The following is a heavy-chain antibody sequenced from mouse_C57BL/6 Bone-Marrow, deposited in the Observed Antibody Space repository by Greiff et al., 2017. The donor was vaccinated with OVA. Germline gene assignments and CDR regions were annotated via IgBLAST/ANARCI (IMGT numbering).Heavy chain of an antibody. CDR2: IHPNSGST. J-gene: IGHJ1*03. D-gene: IGHD1-1*01. CDR1: GYTFTSYW. V-gene: IGHV1-64*01. Sequence: QVQLQQPGAELVKPGASVKLSCKASGYTFTSYWMHWVKQRPGQGLEWIGMIHPNSGSTNYNEKFKSKATLTVDKSSSTAYMQLSSLTSEDSAVYYCARTPYYYGRSYRGWYFDVWGTGTTVTVSS. CDR3: ARTPYYYGRSYRGWYFDV.